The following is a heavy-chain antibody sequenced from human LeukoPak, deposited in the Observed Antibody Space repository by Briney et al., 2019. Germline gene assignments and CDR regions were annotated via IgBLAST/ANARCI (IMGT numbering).Heavy chain of an antibody. D-gene: IGHD6-13*01. J-gene: IGHJ4*02. CDR2: IKQDGSEK. CDR1: GFIFTNYW. CDR3: ARIGYASSSQGY. Sequence: GGSLRLSCAASGFIFTNYWMSWVRQAPGKGLEWMANIKQDGSEKDYVDSVKGRFTISRDNAKNSVYLQMSSLRVEDTAVYYCARIGYASSSQGYWGQGTLVTVSS. V-gene: IGHV3-7*04.